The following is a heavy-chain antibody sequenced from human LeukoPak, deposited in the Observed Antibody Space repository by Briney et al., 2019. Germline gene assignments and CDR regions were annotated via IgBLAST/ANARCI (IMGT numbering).Heavy chain of an antibody. CDR2: ISSNGDNT. V-gene: IGHV3-64D*06. CDR3: VRGTGY. J-gene: IGHJ4*02. CDR1: GFTFSTYV. Sequence: GGSLRLSCSVSGFTFSTYVMHWVRQAPGEGLEYVSAISSNGDNTYYADSVKGRFTISRDNSMNTLYLQMSSLRADDTAVYYCVRGTGYWGQGTLVTVSS.